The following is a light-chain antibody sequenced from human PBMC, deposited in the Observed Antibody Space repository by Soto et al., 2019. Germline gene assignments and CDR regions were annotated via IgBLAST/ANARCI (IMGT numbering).Light chain of an antibody. CDR1: HSLVHTYGNTY. CDR2: KIS. V-gene: IGKV2-24*01. Sequence: DTVMTQTPLSSPVTLGQPASISCRSSHSLVHTYGNTYLTWLHQRPGQPPRPLIYKISNRFSRVPDRLSGGGAGIDCTLKISRVQAEDVGVYYCMQATHYPLTFGGGTRLEIK. J-gene: IGKJ4*02. CDR3: MQATHYPLT.